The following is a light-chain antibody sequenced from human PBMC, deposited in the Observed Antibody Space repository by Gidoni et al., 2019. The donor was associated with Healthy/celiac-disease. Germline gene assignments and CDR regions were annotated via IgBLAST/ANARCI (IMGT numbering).Light chain of an antibody. V-gene: IGKV3-15*01. Sequence: EIVMTQSPAPLSVSPGERATLPCRARQSVSSNLAWYQQKPGQAPRLLIYGASTRATGIPARFSGSGSGTEFTLTISSLQAEDVAVYYCQQYNNWPRTFGQGTKVEIK. CDR2: GAS. J-gene: IGKJ1*01. CDR1: QSVSSN. CDR3: QQYNNWPRT.